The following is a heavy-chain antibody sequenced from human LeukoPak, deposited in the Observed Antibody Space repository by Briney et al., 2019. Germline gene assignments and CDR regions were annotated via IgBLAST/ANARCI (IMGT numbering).Heavy chain of an antibody. J-gene: IGHJ4*02. Sequence: GGSLRLSCAASGSTVSSNYMSWVRQAPGKGLEWVSVIYSGGSTYYADSVKGRFTISRDNSKNTLYLQMNSLRAEDTAVYYCASTAMYYYDSSGSPDWGQGTLVTVSS. D-gene: IGHD3-22*01. CDR3: ASTAMYYYDSSGSPD. CDR2: IYSGGST. V-gene: IGHV3-66*01. CDR1: GSTVSSNY.